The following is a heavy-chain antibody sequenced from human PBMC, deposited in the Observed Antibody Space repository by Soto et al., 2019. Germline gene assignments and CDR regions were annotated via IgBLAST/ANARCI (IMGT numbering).Heavy chain of an antibody. Sequence: QVQLVQSGAEVKKPGSSVKVSCKASGGTFSSYAISWVRQAPGQGLEWMGGIIPIFGTANYAQKFQGRVTMTADESTSTAYMELSSRRSEDTAVYYCARGGAYYDSSGDNWFAPWGQGTLVTVSS. V-gene: IGHV1-69*12. J-gene: IGHJ5*02. CDR2: IIPIFGTA. CDR1: GGTFSSYA. CDR3: ARGGAYYDSSGDNWFAP. D-gene: IGHD3-22*01.